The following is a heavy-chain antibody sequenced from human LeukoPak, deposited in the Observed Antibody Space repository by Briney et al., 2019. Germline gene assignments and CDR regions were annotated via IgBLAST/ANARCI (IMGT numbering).Heavy chain of an antibody. D-gene: IGHD6-19*01. CDR3: ARDSSGWAFGY. CDR1: GFTFSSYG. J-gene: IGHJ4*02. CDR2: IRSDGSNK. Sequence: PGGSLRLSCAGSGFTFSSYGMHWVRQAPGKGLEWMAFIRSDGSNKYYADSVKGRFTISRDNAKNTLYLQMNSLRAEDTAVYYCARDSSGWAFGYWGQGTLVTVSS. V-gene: IGHV3-30*02.